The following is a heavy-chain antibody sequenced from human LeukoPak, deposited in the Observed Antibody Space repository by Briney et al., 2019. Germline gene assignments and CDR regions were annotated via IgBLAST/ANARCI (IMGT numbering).Heavy chain of an antibody. D-gene: IGHD3-9*01. V-gene: IGHV3-30*04. CDR3: ARDFDWLRVHAFDI. CDR2: ISYDGSNK. Sequence: GRSLRLSCAASGFTFSSYAMHWVRQAPGKGLEWVAVISYDGSNKYYADSVKGRFTISRDNSKNTLYLQMNSLRAEDTAVYYCARDFDWLRVHAFDIWGQGIMVTVSS. CDR1: GFTFSSYA. J-gene: IGHJ3*02.